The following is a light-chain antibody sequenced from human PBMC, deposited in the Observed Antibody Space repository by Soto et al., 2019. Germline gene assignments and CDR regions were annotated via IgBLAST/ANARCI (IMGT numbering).Light chain of an antibody. J-gene: IGKJ2*01. CDR1: QSVSNSY. CDR2: GAS. V-gene: IGKV3-20*01. CDR3: QQYGSSPMYT. Sequence: EIVLTQSPGTLSLSPGERATLSCRASQSVSNSYLAWYQQKPGQAPRLLIYGASSRATGIPDRFSGSGSGTDFPLTISRLEPGDFAVYYCQQYGSSPMYTFGQGTKLEIK.